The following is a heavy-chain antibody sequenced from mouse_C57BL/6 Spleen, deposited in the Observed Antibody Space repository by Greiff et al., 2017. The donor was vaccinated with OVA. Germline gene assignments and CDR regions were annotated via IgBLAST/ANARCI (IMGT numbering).Heavy chain of an antibody. Sequence: VQLQQPGAELVRPGTSAKLSCKASGYTFTSYWMHWVKQRPGQGLEWIGVIDPSDSYTNYNQKFKGKATLTVDTSSSTAYMQLSSLTSEDSAVYYCARRRETRYFDVWGTGTTVTVSS. J-gene: IGHJ1*03. CDR2: IDPSDSYT. V-gene: IGHV1-59*01. CDR1: GYTFTSYW. CDR3: ARRRETRYFDV.